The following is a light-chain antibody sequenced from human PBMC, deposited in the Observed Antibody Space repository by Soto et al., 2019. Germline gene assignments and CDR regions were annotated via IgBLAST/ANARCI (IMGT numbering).Light chain of an antibody. CDR1: QDISKY. Sequence: DIQMPQSPSSLSASVGDRVTITCQASQDISKYLNWYQQKPGKAPKLLIYDASNLETGVPSRFSGSGSATAFTFTISSLQPEDVATYYCQQYDSLPPLFTFGPGTKVAIK. V-gene: IGKV1-33*01. J-gene: IGKJ3*01. CDR3: QQYDSLPPLFT. CDR2: DAS.